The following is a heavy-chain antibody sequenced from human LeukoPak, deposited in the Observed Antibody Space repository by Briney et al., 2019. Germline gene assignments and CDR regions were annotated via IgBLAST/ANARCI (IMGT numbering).Heavy chain of an antibody. J-gene: IGHJ6*02. CDR1: GGTFSSYA. V-gene: IGHV1-69*04. CDR3: ARAKLGYCSSTSCYTYYYYYGMDV. Sequence: SVKVSCKASGGTFSSYAISWVRQAPGQGLEWMGRIIPILGIANYAQKFQGRVTITADKSTSTAYMELSSLRSEDTAVYYCARAKLGYCSSTSCYTYYYYYGMDVWGQGTTVTVSS. D-gene: IGHD2-2*02. CDR2: IIPILGIA.